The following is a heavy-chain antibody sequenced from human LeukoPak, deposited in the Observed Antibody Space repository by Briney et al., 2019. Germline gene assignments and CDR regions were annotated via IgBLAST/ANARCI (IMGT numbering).Heavy chain of an antibody. CDR1: GGSISSGGYY. CDR2: IYYSGST. J-gene: IGHJ4*02. D-gene: IGHD6-19*01. V-gene: IGHV4-61*08. CDR3: ARGGRIAVAGTFDY. Sequence: SETLSLTCTVSGGSISSGGYYWSWIRQHPGKGLEWIGYIYYSGSTNYNPSLKSRVTISVDTSKNQFSLKLSSVTAADTAVYYCARGGRIAVAGTFDYWGQGTLVTVSS.